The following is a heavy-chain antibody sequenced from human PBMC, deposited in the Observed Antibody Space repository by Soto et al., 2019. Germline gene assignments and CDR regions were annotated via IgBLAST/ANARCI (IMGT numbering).Heavy chain of an antibody. CDR3: ASMAAAGTGDAFDI. Sequence: PSETLSLTCTVSGGSISSSSYYWGWIRQPPGKGLEWIGSIYYSGSTYYNPSLKSRVTISVDTSKNQFSLKLSSVTAADTAVYYCASMAAAGTGDAFDIWGQGTMVTVSS. CDR1: GGSISSSSYY. CDR2: IYYSGST. D-gene: IGHD6-13*01. V-gene: IGHV4-39*01. J-gene: IGHJ3*02.